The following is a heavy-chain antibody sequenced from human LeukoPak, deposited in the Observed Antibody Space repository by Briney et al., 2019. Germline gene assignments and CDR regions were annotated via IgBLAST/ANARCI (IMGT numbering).Heavy chain of an antibody. CDR1: GGSISSYY. D-gene: IGHD2-21*02. Sequence: PSETLSPTCTVSGGSISSYYWSWLRQPPGKGLEWIGYIYYSGSTNYNPSLKSRVTISVDTSKNQFSLKLSSVTAADTAVYYCARGVVVVTADYFDYWGQGTLVTVSS. V-gene: IGHV4-59*13. J-gene: IGHJ4*02. CDR3: ARGVVVVTADYFDY. CDR2: IYYSGST.